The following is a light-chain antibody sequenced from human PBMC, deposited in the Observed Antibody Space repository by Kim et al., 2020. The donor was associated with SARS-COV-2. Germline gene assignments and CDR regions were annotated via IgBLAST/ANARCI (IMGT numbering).Light chain of an antibody. J-gene: IGLJ3*02. V-gene: IGLV2-14*03. CDR3: SSYTGSSTWV. Sequence: QSALTQPASVSGSPGQSITISCTGSSSDVGDFNYVSWYQQHPGQVPKLMIYDVINRPSGVSDRFSGSKSDNTASLTISGLQAEDEADYYCSSYTGSSTWVFGGGTQLTVL. CDR2: DVI. CDR1: SSDVGDFNY.